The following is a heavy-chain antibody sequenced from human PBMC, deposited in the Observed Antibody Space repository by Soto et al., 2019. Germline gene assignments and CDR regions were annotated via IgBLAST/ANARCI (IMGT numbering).Heavy chain of an antibody. CDR2: VKSKVDGETI. J-gene: IGHJ4*02. D-gene: IGHD3-16*01. V-gene: IGHV3-15*07. Sequence: EVQLVESGGGLVEPGGSLRLSCAASGFTFNGAWMNWVRQGPGKGLERVGRVKSKVDGETIDYAAPVKGRFTISRDHSRNTVYLQMNSLSTEDTAMYYCAADLPDWGAYAFDYWGQGALVTVSS. CDR3: AADLPDWGAYAFDY. CDR1: GFTFNGAW.